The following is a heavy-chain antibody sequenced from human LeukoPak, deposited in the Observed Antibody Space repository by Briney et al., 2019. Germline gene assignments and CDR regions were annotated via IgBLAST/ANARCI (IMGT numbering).Heavy chain of an antibody. V-gene: IGHV4-61*02. CDR3: ARDEGYSEYL. J-gene: IGHJ5*02. D-gene: IGHD6-13*01. Sequence: SQTLFLTCTVSGGSISSGVYFWSWLRQPAAKGLGWIGRIYTTGSTNYNPSLKSRVTISVDTSKNQLSLKLTSVTAADTAVYYCARDEGYSEYLWGQGTLVTVSS. CDR2: IYTTGST. CDR1: GGSISSGVYF.